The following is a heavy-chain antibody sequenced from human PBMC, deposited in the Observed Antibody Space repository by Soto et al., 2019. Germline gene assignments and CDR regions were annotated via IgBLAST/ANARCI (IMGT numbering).Heavy chain of an antibody. J-gene: IGHJ5*02. V-gene: IGHV3-23*01. Sequence: EVQLLESGGGLVQPGGSLRLSCAASGFTLSINDMTWVRQAPGEGLEWVSSISGSDGRTYYADSVQGRFTIFRDNSKNTLYLQMTGLSVVDTAVYYCAKYYYASGSNWFDPWGRGTLVTVSS. CDR2: ISGSDGRT. CDR1: GFTLSIND. CDR3: AKYYYASGSNWFDP. D-gene: IGHD3-10*01.